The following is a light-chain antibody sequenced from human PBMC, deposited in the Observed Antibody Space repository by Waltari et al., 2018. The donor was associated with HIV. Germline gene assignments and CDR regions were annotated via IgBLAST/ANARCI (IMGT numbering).Light chain of an antibody. CDR1: NVGYKY. V-gene: IGLV3-1*01. J-gene: IGLJ1*01. Sequence: SYELTQAPSVSVSPGQTASIPCSGDNVGYKYTCWYHQKPGQSPVLVIYEDTKRPSGIPERFSGSVSGNTATLTISGTQAMDEADYYCQAWDSSTGDYVFGPGTRVTVL. CDR3: QAWDSSTGDYV. CDR2: EDT.